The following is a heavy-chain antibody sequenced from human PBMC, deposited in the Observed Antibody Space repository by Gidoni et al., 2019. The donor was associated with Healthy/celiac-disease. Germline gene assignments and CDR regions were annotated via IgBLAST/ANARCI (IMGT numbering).Heavy chain of an antibody. Sequence: QVQLVQSGAEVKKPGSSVKVSCKASGGTFSSYTISWVGQAPGQGLEWRGRIIPIFGIANYAQKFKGRVTIASDKSTRTAYMELSSRRSEDTAVYYCAIGGVRGVTGYFDYWGQGTLVTVSS. V-gene: IGHV1-69*02. CDR1: GGTFSSYT. CDR3: AIGGVRGVTGYFDY. J-gene: IGHJ4*02. CDR2: IIPIFGIA. D-gene: IGHD3-10*01.